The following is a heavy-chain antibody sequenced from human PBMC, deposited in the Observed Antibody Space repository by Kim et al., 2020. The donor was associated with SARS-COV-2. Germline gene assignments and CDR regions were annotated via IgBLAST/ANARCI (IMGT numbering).Heavy chain of an antibody. D-gene: IGHD3-10*01. CDR3: VRGTMVRGVPNWFDP. J-gene: IGHJ5*02. CDR1: GYSFTSYW. Sequence: GESLKISCKGSGYSFTSYWIGWVRQMPGKGLEWMGIIYPGDSDTRYSPSFQGQVTISADKSISTAYLQWSSLKASDTAMYYCVRGTMVRGVPNWFDPWGQGTLVTVSS. CDR2: IYPGDSDT. V-gene: IGHV5-51*01.